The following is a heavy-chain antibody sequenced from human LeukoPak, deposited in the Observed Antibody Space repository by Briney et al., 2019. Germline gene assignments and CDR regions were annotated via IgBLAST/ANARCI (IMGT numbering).Heavy chain of an antibody. CDR3: AGRSSGYSIYYFDY. CDR1: GLTFRNYW. CDR2: ISSSGSTI. D-gene: IGHD3-9*01. V-gene: IGHV3-11*04. Sequence: KAGGSLRLSCAASGLTFRNYWMSWIRQAPGKGLEWVSYISSSGSTIYYADSVKGRFTISRDNAKNSLYLQMNSLRAEDTAVYYCAGRSSGYSIYYFDYWGQGTLVSVSS. J-gene: IGHJ4*02.